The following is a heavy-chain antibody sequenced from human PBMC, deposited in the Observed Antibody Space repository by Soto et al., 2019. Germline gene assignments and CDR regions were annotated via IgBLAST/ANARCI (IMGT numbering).Heavy chain of an antibody. CDR2: INPQSGGT. D-gene: IGHD3-16*01. CDR1: GYAFSDYY. CDR3: ARDRVRSPDGVDYFDL. Sequence: VASVKVSCKASGYAFSDYYMHWVRQAPGQGLEWMGYINPQSGGTKYDQKFQDRVTMTRDTPKITVYMELRILTSKDTAVYYCARDRVRSPDGVDYFDLWGQVILVTVSS. J-gene: IGHJ3*01. V-gene: IGHV1-2*02.